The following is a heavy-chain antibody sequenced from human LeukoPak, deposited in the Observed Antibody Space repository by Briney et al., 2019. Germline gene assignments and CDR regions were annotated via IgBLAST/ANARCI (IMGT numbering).Heavy chain of an antibody. D-gene: IGHD3-22*01. V-gene: IGHV3-33*01. CDR1: GFTFSSYG. CDR3: ARDLYYYDSSGYYLDY. Sequence: PGGSLRLSCAASGFTFSSYGMHWVRQAPGKGLEWVAVIWYDGSNKYYADSVKGRFTISRDNSKNMLYLQMNSLRAEDTAVYYCARDLYYYDSSGYYLDYWGQGTLVTVSS. J-gene: IGHJ4*02. CDR2: IWYDGSNK.